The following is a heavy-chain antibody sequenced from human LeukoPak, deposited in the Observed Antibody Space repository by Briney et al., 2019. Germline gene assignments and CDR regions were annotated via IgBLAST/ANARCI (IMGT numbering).Heavy chain of an antibody. J-gene: IGHJ5*02. CDR3: ARDRGFGREDWFDP. Sequence: TGGSLSLSCAASGFTFSSYSMNWVRQAPGKGLEWVSSISSSSSYIYYADSVKGRFTISRDNAKNTLYLQMNSLRAEDTAVYYCARDRGFGREDWFDPWGQGTLVTVSS. V-gene: IGHV3-21*01. CDR2: ISSSSSYI. CDR1: GFTFSSYS. D-gene: IGHD3-10*01.